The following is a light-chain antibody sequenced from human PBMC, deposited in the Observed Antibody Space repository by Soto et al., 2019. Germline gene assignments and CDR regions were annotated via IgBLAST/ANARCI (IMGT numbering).Light chain of an antibody. Sequence: QSALTQPASVSGSPGQSITIACTGTSSDVGGYNYVSWFQQHPGKAPNLMIYEVSNRPSGVSNRFSASKSGNTASLTISGLQAEDEATYYCSSYSSSSTLVFGTGTKLTVL. V-gene: IGLV2-14*01. CDR2: EVS. CDR1: SSDVGGYNY. CDR3: SSYSSSSTLV. J-gene: IGLJ1*01.